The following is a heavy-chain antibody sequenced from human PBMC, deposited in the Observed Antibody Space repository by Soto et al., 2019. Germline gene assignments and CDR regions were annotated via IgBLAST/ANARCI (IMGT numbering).Heavy chain of an antibody. CDR3: ARHPVQHYSSSWSYIDY. V-gene: IGHV5-51*01. D-gene: IGHD6-13*01. Sequence: GESLKISCKVSGYSFTSYWIGWVRQMPGKGLEWMGIIYPGDSDTRYSPSFQGQVTISADKSISTAYLQWSSLKASDTAMYYCARHPVQHYSSSWSYIDYWGQGTLVTVSS. CDR2: IYPGDSDT. J-gene: IGHJ4*02. CDR1: GYSFTSYW.